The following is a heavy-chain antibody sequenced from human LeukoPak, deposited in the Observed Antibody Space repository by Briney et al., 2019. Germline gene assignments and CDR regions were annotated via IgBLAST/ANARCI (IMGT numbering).Heavy chain of an antibody. J-gene: IGHJ4*02. CDR1: GFTFNNYG. CDR2: IRYDGSNK. Sequence: GGSLRLSCAASGFTFNNYGMHWVRQAPGKGLEWVAFIRYDGSNKYYADSVKGRFTISRDNSKNTLYLQMNSLRAEDTAVYYCAKDLLIAAAGTDYWGQGTLVTVSS. CDR3: AKDLLIAAAGTDY. D-gene: IGHD6-13*01. V-gene: IGHV3-30*02.